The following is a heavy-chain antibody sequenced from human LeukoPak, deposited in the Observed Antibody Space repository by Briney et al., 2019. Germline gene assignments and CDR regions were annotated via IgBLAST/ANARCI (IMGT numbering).Heavy chain of an antibody. CDR1: GFTFSSYG. CDR2: IRYDGSNK. V-gene: IGHV3-30*02. D-gene: IGHD3-9*01. Sequence: GGSLRLSCAASGFTFSSYGMHWVRQAPGKGLEWVAFIRYDGSNKYYADSVKGRFTISRDNSKNTLYLQMNSLRAEDTAVYYCARDRMTGDTYPYYYGMDVWGQGTTVTVSS. CDR3: ARDRMTGDTYPYYYGMDV. J-gene: IGHJ6*02.